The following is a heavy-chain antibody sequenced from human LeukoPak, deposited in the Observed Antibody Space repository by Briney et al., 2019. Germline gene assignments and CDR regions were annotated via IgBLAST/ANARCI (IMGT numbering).Heavy chain of an antibody. CDR2: IIPIFGTA. CDR3: ARDYIAAAGTFPPGAFDI. CDR1: GGTFSSYA. J-gene: IGHJ3*02. D-gene: IGHD6-13*01. Sequence: ASVKVSCKASGGTFSSYAISWVRQAPGQGLEWMGGIIPIFGTANYAQKFQGRVTITADESTRTAYMELSSLRSEDTAVYYCARDYIAAAGTFPPGAFDIWGQGTMVTVSS. V-gene: IGHV1-69*13.